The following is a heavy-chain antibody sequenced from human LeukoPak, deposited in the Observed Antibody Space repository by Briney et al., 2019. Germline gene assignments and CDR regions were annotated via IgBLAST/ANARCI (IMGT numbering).Heavy chain of an antibody. CDR2: IHASGST. CDR3: ARDPFRSSYDY. CDR1: GDSISNYY. D-gene: IGHD2-2*01. J-gene: IGHJ4*02. V-gene: IGHV4-4*07. Sequence: SETLSLTCTVSGDSISNYYWSWIRQPAGKALGWIGRIHASGSTSYKSSLKSRVAMSIDTSKNHFSLKLTSVTAADTAVYYCARDPFRSSYDYWGQGILVTVSS.